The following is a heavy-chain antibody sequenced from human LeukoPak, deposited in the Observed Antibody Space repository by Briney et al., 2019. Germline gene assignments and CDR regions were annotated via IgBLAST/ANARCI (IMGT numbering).Heavy chain of an antibody. CDR2: ISSSSSYI. Sequence: PGGSLRLSCAASGFTFRHYNMNWVRQAPGKGLEGVSFISSSSSYIYYAESVKGRFTSSRDNAKNSLYLQMNSLRAEDTAVYYCARARDPGSFNRAFDFWGQGTLVTVSS. CDR3: ARARDPGSFNRAFDF. J-gene: IGHJ4*02. V-gene: IGHV3-21*01. D-gene: IGHD3-10*01. CDR1: GFTFRHYN.